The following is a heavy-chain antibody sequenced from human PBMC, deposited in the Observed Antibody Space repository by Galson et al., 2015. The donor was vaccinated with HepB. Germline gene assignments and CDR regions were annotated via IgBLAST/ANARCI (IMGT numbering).Heavy chain of an antibody. CDR2: IGWGSDK. Sequence: PALVKPTQTITLTCTFSGFSLSTSGMRVSWIRQPPGKALEWLAPIGWGSDKFYSTYLRTRLTISKDTSKNQVVLTMTNMDPVDTATYYCARTRGYSYGHGTVYYYGMDVWGQGTTVTVSS. J-gene: IGHJ6*02. CDR3: ARTRGYSYGHGTVYYYGMDV. D-gene: IGHD5-18*01. V-gene: IGHV2-70*04. CDR1: GFSLSTSGMR.